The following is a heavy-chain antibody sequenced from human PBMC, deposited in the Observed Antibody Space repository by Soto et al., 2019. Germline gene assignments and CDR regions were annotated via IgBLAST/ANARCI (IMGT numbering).Heavy chain of an antibody. CDR3: AHRVGLQGNWNGGYFDV. V-gene: IGHV2-5*02. CDR2: IYWDDDK. D-gene: IGHD1-1*01. Sequence: QVTLEESGPPRVKPTQTLTLTCTFSGFSLATSGVGVGWVRQPPGKALDRLALIYWDDDKRYSPSLRSRLTVTKDTSRNQVVITMTNMDPVDTATYYCAHRVGLQGNWNGGYFDVWGQGALVTVSS. J-gene: IGHJ4*02. CDR1: GFSLATSGVG.